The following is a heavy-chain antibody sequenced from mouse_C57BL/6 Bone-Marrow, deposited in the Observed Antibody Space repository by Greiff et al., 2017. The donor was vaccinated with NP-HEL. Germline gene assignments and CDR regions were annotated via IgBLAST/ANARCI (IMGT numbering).Heavy chain of an antibody. J-gene: IGHJ1*03. V-gene: IGHV5-17*01. CDR3: ARALWYFDV. CDR2: ISSGSSTI. Sequence: EVQRVESGGGLVKPGGSLKLSCAASGFTFSDYGMHWVRPAPEKGLEWVAYISSGSSTIYYADTVKGRFTISRDNAKNTLFLQMTSLRSEDTAMYYCARALWYFDVWGTGTTVTVSS. CDR1: GFTFSDYG.